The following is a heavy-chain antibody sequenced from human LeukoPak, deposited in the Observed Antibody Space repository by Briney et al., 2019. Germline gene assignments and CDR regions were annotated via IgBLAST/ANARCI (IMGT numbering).Heavy chain of an antibody. J-gene: IGHJ4*02. CDR3: AKDASSGSYSNINFDY. CDR1: GFTFDDYA. CDR2: ISWNSGSI. V-gene: IGHV3-9*01. Sequence: PGGSLRLSCAASGFTFDDYAMHWVRQAPGKGLERVSGISWNSGSIGYADSVKGRFTISRDNAKNSLYLQMNSLRAEDTALYYCAKDASSGSYSNINFDYWGQGTLVTVSS. D-gene: IGHD1-26*01.